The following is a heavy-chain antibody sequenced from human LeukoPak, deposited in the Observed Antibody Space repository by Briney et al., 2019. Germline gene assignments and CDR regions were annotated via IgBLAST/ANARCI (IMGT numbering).Heavy chain of an antibody. D-gene: IGHD3-3*01. J-gene: IGHJ4*02. CDR2: ISSSSSTI. CDR3: ARDRSLRPSYYFDY. V-gene: IGHV3-48*04. CDR1: GFTFSSYS. Sequence: GGSLRLSCAASGFTFSSYSMNWVRQAPGKGLEWVSYISSSSSTIYYADSVKGRFTISRDNAKNSLYLQMNSLRAEDTAVYYCARDRSLRPSYYFDYWGQGTLVTVSS.